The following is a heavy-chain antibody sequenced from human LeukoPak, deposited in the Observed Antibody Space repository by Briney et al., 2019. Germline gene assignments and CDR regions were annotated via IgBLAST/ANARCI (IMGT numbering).Heavy chain of an antibody. CDR1: GGSISSYY. J-gene: IGHJ5*02. D-gene: IGHD3-10*01. CDR2: ISYSGST. V-gene: IGHV4-59*08. CDR3: ARVVMIRGEDWFDP. Sequence: SETLSLTCTVSGGSISSYYWSWIRQPPGKGLEWIGYISYSGSTYYNPSLKSRVTISVDTSKNQFSLKLSSVTAADSAVYYCARVVMIRGEDWFDPWGQGTLVTVSS.